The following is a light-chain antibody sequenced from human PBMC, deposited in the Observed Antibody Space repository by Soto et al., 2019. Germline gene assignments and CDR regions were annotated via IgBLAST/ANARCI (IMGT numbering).Light chain of an antibody. CDR1: SSNIGAGYD. J-gene: IGLJ1*01. CDR2: ANS. CDR3: QSYDSSLSGFYV. V-gene: IGLV1-40*01. Sequence: QSVLTQPPSVSGAPGQRVTISCTGSSSNIGAGYDVHWYQQLPGTAPQLLIYANSNRPSGVPDRFSGSKSGTSASLAITGLQAEDEADYYCQSYDSSLSGFYVFGTGTKVTVL.